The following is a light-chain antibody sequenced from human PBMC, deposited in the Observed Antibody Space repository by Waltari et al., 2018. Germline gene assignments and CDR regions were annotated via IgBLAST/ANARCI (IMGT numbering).Light chain of an antibody. CDR1: SSDVGGYHY. CDR3: CSYAGSSTYV. CDR2: DVS. J-gene: IGLJ1*01. V-gene: IGLV2-23*02. Sequence: QSALTQPAPVSGSPGRSITISCTGHSSDVGGYHYVSWYQQHPGKAPKLMIYDVSKRPSGVXNXFSGSKSGNTASLTISGLQAEDEADYYCCSYAGSSTYVFGTGTKVTVL.